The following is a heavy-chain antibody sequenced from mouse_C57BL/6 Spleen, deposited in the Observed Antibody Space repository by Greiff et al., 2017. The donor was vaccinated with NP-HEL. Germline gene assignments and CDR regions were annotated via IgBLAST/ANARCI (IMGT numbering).Heavy chain of an antibody. CDR1: GYTFTSYW. Sequence: QVQLQQPGAELVKPGASVTMSCKASGYTFTSYWITWVKQRPGQGLEWIGDIYPGSGSTNYNEKFKSKATLTVDTSSSTAYMQLSSLTSEDSAVYYCARWEVKWSLLYWGQGTTLTVSS. CDR3: ARWEVKWSLLY. V-gene: IGHV1-55*01. D-gene: IGHD2-1*01. CDR2: IYPGSGST. J-gene: IGHJ2*01.